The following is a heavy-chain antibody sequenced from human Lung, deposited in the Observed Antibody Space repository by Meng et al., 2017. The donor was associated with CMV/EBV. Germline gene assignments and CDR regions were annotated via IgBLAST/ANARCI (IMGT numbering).Heavy chain of an antibody. CDR1: GFTFSSYA. V-gene: IGHV3-30-3*01. CDR3: ARDPLSSRYYDFWSGYGGYYYYGIDV. J-gene: IGHJ6*02. D-gene: IGHD3-3*01. CDR2: ISYDGSNK. Sequence: LXCAASGFTFSSYAMHWVRQAPGKGLEWVAVISYDGSNKYYADSVKGRFTISRDNSKNTLYLQMNSLRAEDTAVYYCARDPLSSRYYDFWSGYGGYYYYGIDVXGQGXTVTVSS.